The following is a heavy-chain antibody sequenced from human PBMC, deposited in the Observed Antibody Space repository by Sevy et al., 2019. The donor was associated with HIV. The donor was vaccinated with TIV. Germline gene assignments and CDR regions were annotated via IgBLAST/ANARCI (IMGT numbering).Heavy chain of an antibody. D-gene: IGHD3-22*01. CDR2: IIPIFGTA. CDR1: GGTFSSYA. CDR3: ARDRDSSGSVAFDY. V-gene: IGHV1-69*13. J-gene: IGHJ4*02. Sequence: ASVKVSCKASGGTFSSYAISWVRQAPGQGLEWMGGIIPIFGTANYAQMFQGRVTITADESTSTAYMELSSLRSEDTAVYYCARDRDSSGSVAFDYWGQGTLVTVSS.